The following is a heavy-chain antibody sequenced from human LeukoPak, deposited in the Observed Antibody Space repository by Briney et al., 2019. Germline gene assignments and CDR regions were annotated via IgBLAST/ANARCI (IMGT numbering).Heavy chain of an antibody. Sequence: SVKVSCKASGGTFSSYAISWVRQAPGQGLEWMGGIIPIFGTANYAQKFQGRVTITADESTSTAYMELSSLRSEDTAVYYCAGSPEYCSGGSCQADYWGQGTLVTVSS. CDR2: IIPIFGTA. CDR1: GGTFSSYA. V-gene: IGHV1-69*13. D-gene: IGHD2-15*01. J-gene: IGHJ4*02. CDR3: AGSPEYCSGGSCQADY.